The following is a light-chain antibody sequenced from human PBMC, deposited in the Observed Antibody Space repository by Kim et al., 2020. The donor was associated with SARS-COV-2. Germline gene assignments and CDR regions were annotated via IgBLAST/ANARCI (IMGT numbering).Light chain of an antibody. V-gene: IGKV1-39*01. CDR3: QQSDSSPYT. J-gene: IGKJ2*01. Sequence: DIQMTQSPSSLSASVGDTVTLTCRASQNVRSYLVWYQQKPGKATQLLIYGASNLQGGVPSRFSASGYGTDFTLTISSLQPEDFATYFCQQSDSSPYTFGQGTKLEI. CDR2: GAS. CDR1: QNVRSY.